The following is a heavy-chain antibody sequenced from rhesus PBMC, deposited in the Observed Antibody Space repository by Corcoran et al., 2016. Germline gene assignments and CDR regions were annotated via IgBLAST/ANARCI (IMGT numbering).Heavy chain of an antibody. CDR2: VYGRSVSA. D-gene: IGHD3-16*01. CDR1: GYSITSNY. J-gene: IGHJ4*01. CDR3: ARVTYTGASYYADYFDY. Sequence: QVQLQESGPGLVKPSETLSLTCAVSGYSITSNYWSWIRQSPGKGLEWIGYVYGRSVSAYSNPSLTSRVTISADTSKNQFSLKLNSVTATDTALYYCARVTYTGASYYADYFDYWGQGILVTVSS. V-gene: IGHV4-147*01.